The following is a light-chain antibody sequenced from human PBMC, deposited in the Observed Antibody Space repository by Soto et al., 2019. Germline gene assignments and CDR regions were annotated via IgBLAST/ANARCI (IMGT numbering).Light chain of an antibody. CDR3: SSYTTSSPHVV. V-gene: IGLV2-14*01. Sequence: QSVLTQPASVSGSPGQSITISCTGTSSDVGGYNYVSWYQQQPGKAPKLMIYDVSNRPSGVSNRFSGSKSGNTASLTISGLQAEDEADYYCSSYTTSSPHVVFGGGTKLTVL. CDR1: SSDVGGYNY. J-gene: IGLJ2*01. CDR2: DVS.